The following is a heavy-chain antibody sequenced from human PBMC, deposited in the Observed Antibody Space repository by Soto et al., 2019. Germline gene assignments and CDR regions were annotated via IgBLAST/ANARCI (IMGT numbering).Heavy chain of an antibody. D-gene: IGHD3-10*01. CDR1: GYTFTSYG. CDR3: ARLHYYGSGSFGYYYYYGMDV. Sequence: GASVKVSCKASGYTFTSYGISWVRQAPGQGLEWMGWISAYNGNTNYAQKLQGRVTMTTDTSTSTAYMELRSLRSDDTAVYYCARLHYYGSGSFGYYYYYGMDVWGQGTTVTVS. V-gene: IGHV1-18*01. CDR2: ISAYNGNT. J-gene: IGHJ6*02.